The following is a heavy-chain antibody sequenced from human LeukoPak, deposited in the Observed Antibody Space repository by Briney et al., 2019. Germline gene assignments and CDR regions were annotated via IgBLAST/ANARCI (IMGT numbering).Heavy chain of an antibody. Sequence: SETLSLTCTVSGVSISSSSYYWGWIRQPPGKGLEWIGSIYYSGSTYYNPSLKSRVTISVDTSKNQFSLKLSSVTAADTAVYYCARVLYGSGSYYTYYFDYWGQGTLVTVSS. CDR3: ARVLYGSGSYYTYYFDY. V-gene: IGHV4-39*07. CDR2: IYYSGST. J-gene: IGHJ4*02. CDR1: GVSISSSSYY. D-gene: IGHD3-10*01.